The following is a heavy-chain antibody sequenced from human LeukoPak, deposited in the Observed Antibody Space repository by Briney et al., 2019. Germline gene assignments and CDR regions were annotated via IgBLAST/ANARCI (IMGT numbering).Heavy chain of an antibody. CDR2: IYTSGST. Sequence: PSQTLSLTCSVSGDSIASGNFFWSWIRQPAGKALEWIGRIYTSGSTTYNPSLKSRVTISVDTSKNQFSLKLTSVTAADTAVYYCARDRGDGYNSGYFEYWGQGTLVTVSS. V-gene: IGHV4-61*02. CDR1: GDSIASGNFF. CDR3: ARDRGDGYNSGYFEY. D-gene: IGHD5-24*01. J-gene: IGHJ4*02.